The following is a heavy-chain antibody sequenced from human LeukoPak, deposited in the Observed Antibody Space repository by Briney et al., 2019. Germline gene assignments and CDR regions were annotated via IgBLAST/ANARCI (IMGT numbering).Heavy chain of an antibody. J-gene: IGHJ4*02. CDR1: GFTFSSYA. V-gene: IGHV3-30*04. D-gene: IGHD3-10*01. Sequence: SGGSLRLSCAASGFTFSSYAMHWVRQAPGKGLEWVAVLSADGSDLYYADSVTGRFTISRDNSKNTLYLQMNSLRAEDTAVYYCASPSDGSGIDYWGQGTLVTVSS. CDR2: LSADGSDL. CDR3: ASPSDGSGIDY.